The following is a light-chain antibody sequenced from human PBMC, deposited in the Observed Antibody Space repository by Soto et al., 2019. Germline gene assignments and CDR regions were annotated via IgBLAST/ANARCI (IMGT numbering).Light chain of an antibody. Sequence: EIVLTQAPATLYLSPGERATLSCRASQSVRSYLAWYQQKPGQAPRLLISDASDRAAGIPARFSGSGSGTAFTLTISSLEHEDFAVYYCQQRVSWPLTFGGGT. J-gene: IGKJ4*01. CDR1: QSVRSY. CDR2: DAS. V-gene: IGKV3-11*01. CDR3: QQRVSWPLT.